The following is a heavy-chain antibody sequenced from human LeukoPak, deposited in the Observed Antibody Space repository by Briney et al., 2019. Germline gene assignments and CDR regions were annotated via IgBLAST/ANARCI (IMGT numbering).Heavy chain of an antibody. Sequence: GGSLRLSCAASGFTFSSSGMHWVRQAPGKGLEWVAVISYDGSNKYYADSVKGRFTFSRDNSRNTLYLQMNSLRAEDTAVYYCARDRGSYSDYWGQGTLVTASS. V-gene: IGHV3-30*03. D-gene: IGHD1-26*01. CDR2: ISYDGSNK. CDR3: ARDRGSYSDY. J-gene: IGHJ4*02. CDR1: GFTFSSSG.